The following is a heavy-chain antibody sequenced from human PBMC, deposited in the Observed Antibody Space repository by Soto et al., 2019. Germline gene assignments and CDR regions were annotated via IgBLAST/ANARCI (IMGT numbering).Heavy chain of an antibody. CDR3: ARERDISSWYLDY. J-gene: IGHJ4*02. V-gene: IGHV3-30-3*01. D-gene: IGHD6-13*01. Sequence: QVQLVESGGGVVQPGRSLRLSCAASGFTFSSYAMHWVRQAPGKGLEWVAVISYDGSNKYYADSVKGRFTISRDNSKNTLYLQMNSLRAEDTAVYYCARERDISSWYLDYWGQGTLVTVSS. CDR1: GFTFSSYA. CDR2: ISYDGSNK.